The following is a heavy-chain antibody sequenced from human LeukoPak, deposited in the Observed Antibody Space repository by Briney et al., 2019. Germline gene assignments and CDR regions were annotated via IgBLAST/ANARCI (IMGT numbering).Heavy chain of an antibody. Sequence: PGGSLRLSCAASGFTFSSYAMHWVRQAPGKGLEWVAVISYDGSNKYYADSVKGRFTISRDNSKNTLYLQMNSLRAEDTAVYYCARGGAAAFYYQYYGMDVWGQGTTVTVSS. J-gene: IGHJ6*02. CDR3: ARGGAAAFYYQYYGMDV. V-gene: IGHV3-30-3*01. CDR1: GFTFSSYA. CDR2: ISYDGSNK. D-gene: IGHD6-13*01.